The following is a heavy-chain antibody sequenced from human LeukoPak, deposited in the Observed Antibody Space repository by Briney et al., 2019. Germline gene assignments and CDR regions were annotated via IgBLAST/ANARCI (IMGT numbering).Heavy chain of an antibody. CDR1: GFTFSSYA. V-gene: IGHV3-30-3*01. CDR2: ISYDGSNK. J-gene: IGHJ6*03. CDR3: AKAGGTSSLPSYYYYMDV. D-gene: IGHD2-2*01. Sequence: GGSLRLSCAASGFTFSSYAMHWVRQAPGKGLEWVAVISYDGSNKYYADSVKGRFTISRDNSKNTLYLQMNSLRAEDTAVYYCAKAGGTSSLPSYYYYMDVWGKGTTVTVSS.